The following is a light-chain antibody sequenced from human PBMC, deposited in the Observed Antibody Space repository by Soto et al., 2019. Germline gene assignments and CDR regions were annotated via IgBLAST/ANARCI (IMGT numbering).Light chain of an antibody. CDR3: GSYTGSIYV. V-gene: IGLV2-14*01. Sequence: QSALNQPASVSGSPGQSITISCTGTSSDVGGYKFVSWYQQHPGKAPKLMIYEVSNRPSGVSSRFSGSKSGNTASLTISGLQAEDEADYYCGSYTGSIYVFGPGTKLTVL. CDR1: SSDVGGYKF. CDR2: EVS. J-gene: IGLJ1*01.